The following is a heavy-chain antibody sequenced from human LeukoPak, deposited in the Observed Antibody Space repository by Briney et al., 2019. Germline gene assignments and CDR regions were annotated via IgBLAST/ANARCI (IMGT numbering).Heavy chain of an antibody. CDR1: GGSISSYY. J-gene: IGHJ6*03. Sequence: SETLSLTCTASGGSISSYYRSWIRQPPGKGLEWIGYVYYSGSTNYHPSLKSRVTISVDTSKNQFSLQLSSVTAADTAVYYCARGGSESYRNYYYMDVWGKGTTVTVSS. D-gene: IGHD3-10*01. CDR3: ARGGSESYRNYYYMDV. CDR2: VYYSGST. V-gene: IGHV4-59*01.